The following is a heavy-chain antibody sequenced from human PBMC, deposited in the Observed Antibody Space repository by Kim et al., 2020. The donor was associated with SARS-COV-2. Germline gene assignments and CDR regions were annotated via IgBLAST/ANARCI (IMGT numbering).Heavy chain of an antibody. D-gene: IGHD6-19*01. Sequence: GESLKISCKGSGYSFTSYWISWVRQMPGKGLEWMGRIDPSDSYTNYSPSFQGHVTISADKSISTAYLQWSSLKASDTAMYYCARQFVGVAGTHWWFDPWGQGTLVTVSS. CDR2: IDPSDSYT. CDR3: ARQFVGVAGTHWWFDP. V-gene: IGHV5-10-1*01. J-gene: IGHJ5*02. CDR1: GYSFTSYW.